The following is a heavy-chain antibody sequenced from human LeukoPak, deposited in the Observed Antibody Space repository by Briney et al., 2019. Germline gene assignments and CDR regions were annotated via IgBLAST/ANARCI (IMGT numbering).Heavy chain of an antibody. CDR2: INPSGGST. CDR3: AKDSSGWYGYFDY. CDR1: GYTFTSYY. D-gene: IGHD6-19*01. V-gene: IGHV1-46*01. Sequence: ASVKVSCKASGYTFTSYYMHWVRQAPGQGLEWVGIINPSGGSTSYAQKFQGRVTMTRDTSTSTVYMELSSLRSEDTAVYYCAKDSSGWYGYFDYWGQGTLVTVSS. J-gene: IGHJ4*02.